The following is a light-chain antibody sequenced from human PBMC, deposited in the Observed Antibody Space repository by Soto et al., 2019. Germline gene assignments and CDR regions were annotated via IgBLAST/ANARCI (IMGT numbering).Light chain of an antibody. J-gene: IGKJ3*01. CDR3: QQANSFPRT. V-gene: IGKV1D-12*01. CDR1: QSIRNW. Sequence: DIQITQSPSFVSAAVGDRVTITFLASQSIRNWLVWYQQKPGEAPKLLIYAAFNLQRGVPSRLSGSGSGTEFTLTIDSLQPEDFATYYCQQANSFPRTFGPGTKVDI. CDR2: AAF.